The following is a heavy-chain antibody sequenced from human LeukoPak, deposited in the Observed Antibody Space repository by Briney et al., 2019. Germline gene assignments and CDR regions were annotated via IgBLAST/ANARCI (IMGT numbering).Heavy chain of an antibody. CDR2: IIPIFGTA. V-gene: IGHV1-69*05. CDR1: GGTFISYA. J-gene: IGHJ1*01. Sequence: SXKVSCKASGGTFISYAISWVRQAPGQGLEWMGRIIPIFGTANYAQNFQGRVTITTDESTTTAYMELSSLRSEDTAVYYCALTVSSSWYGYFQHWGQGTLVTVSS. D-gene: IGHD6-13*01. CDR3: ALTVSSSWYGYFQH.